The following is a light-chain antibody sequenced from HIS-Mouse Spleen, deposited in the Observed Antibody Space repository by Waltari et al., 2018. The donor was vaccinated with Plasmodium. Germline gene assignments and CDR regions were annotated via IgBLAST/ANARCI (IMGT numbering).Light chain of an antibody. V-gene: IGLV3-25*03. CDR3: QSADSSGTYRV. CDR1: ALPKQY. J-gene: IGLJ2*01. CDR2: KDS. Sequence: SYELTQPPSVSVSPGQTAGITCSGDALPKQYAYWYQQKPGQAPVLVIYKDSERPSGIPERFSGSSSGTTVTLTISGVQAEDVADYYCQSADSSGTYRVFGGGTKLTVL.